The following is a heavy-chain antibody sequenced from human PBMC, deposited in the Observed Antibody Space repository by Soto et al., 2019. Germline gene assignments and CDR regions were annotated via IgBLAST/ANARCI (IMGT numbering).Heavy chain of an antibody. D-gene: IGHD2-2*01. Sequence: QVHLVESGGDLVKPGGSLRLSCVASGFTFSDYYMSWFRQAPGKGPEFISYIRGTGHDPNYADSVKGRFTISRDNAKNSLYLQMNTLRVEDTGVYYCAMPTRMPVNWGQGTLVTVSS. CDR2: IRGTGHDP. CDR3: AMPTRMPVN. J-gene: IGHJ4*02. V-gene: IGHV3-11*06. CDR1: GFTFSDYY.